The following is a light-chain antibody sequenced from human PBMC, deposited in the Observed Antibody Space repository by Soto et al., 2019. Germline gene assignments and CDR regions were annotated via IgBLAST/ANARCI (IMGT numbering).Light chain of an antibody. Sequence: QAVLTQSSSASASLGSSVKLTCTLSSGHSSYIIAWHQQQPGKAPRYLMKLEGSGSYNKGSGVPDRFSGSSSGADRYLTISILQFEDEADYYCETWDSNTHTVFGVGTKLTVL. CDR3: ETWDSNTHTV. CDR1: SGHSSYI. CDR2: LEGSGSY. V-gene: IGLV4-60*02. J-gene: IGLJ3*02.